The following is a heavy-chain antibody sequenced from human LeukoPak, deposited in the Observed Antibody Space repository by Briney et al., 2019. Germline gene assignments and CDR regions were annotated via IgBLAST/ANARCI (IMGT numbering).Heavy chain of an antibody. CDR2: ISAYNGNT. CDR1: GYTFTSYG. Sequence: ASVKVSCKASGYTFTSYGISWVRQAPGQGLEWMGWISAYNGNTNYAQKLQGRVTMTRDTSISTAYMELSRLRSDDTAVYYCASQVHSNWFDPWGQGTLVTVSS. CDR3: ASQVHSNWFDP. J-gene: IGHJ5*02. V-gene: IGHV1-18*01.